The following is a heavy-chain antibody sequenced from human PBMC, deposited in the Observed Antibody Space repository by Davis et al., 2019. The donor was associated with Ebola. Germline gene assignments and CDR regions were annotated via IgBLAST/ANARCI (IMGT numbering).Heavy chain of an antibody. CDR1: GFTFISYY. CDR3: ARAGHGDCSGGSCYPAYYYGMDV. J-gene: IGHJ6*04. V-gene: IGHV3-21*01. CDR2: ISSSGNYI. D-gene: IGHD2-15*01. Sequence: GESLKISCAASGFTFISYYMNWVRQAPGKGLEWVSSISSSGNYIYYADSVKGRFTISRDNAKNSLYLQMNSLRAEDTAVYYCARAGHGDCSGGSCYPAYYYGMDVWGKGTTVTVSS.